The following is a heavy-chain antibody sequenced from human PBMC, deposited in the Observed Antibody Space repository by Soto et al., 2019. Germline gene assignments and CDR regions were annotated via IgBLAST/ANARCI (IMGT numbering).Heavy chain of an antibody. D-gene: IGHD6-13*01. CDR3: AKDRLKQAAAGTADAFDI. CDR1: GFTFSSYA. V-gene: IGHV3-23*01. CDR2: ISGSGGST. Sequence: GSLRLSCAASGFTFSSYAMSWVRQAPGKGLEWVSAISGSGGSTYYADSVKGRFTISRDNSENTLYLQMNSLRAEDTAVYYCAKDRLKQAAAGTADAFDIWGQGTMVTVSS. J-gene: IGHJ3*02.